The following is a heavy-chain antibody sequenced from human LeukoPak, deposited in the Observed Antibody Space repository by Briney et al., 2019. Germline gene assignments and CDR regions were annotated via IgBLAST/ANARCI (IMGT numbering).Heavy chain of an antibody. CDR1: GYTFTAHY. D-gene: IGHD6-19*01. Sequence: ASVKVSCKTSGYTFTAHYIHWVRQAPGQGLEWMGWIDPNSGGTNYAQKFLGSVTMTGDTSINTAFMEIRRLRSDDTAIYYCATLRRSGWYIGDWGQGTLVTVSS. CDR2: IDPNSGGT. J-gene: IGHJ4*02. CDR3: ATLRRSGWYIGD. V-gene: IGHV1-2*02.